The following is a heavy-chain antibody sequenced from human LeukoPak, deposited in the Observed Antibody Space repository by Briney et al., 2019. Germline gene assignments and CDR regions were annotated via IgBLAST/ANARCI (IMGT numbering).Heavy chain of an antibody. CDR3: AKDILGYCSSTSCYANYYYGMDV. J-gene: IGHJ6*02. Sequence: ASVKVSCKASGYTFTSYYMHWVRQAPGQGLEWMGIINPSGGSTSYAQKFQDRVTMTRDTSTSTVYMELSSLRSEDTAVYYCAKDILGYCSSTSCYANYYYGMDVWGQGTTVTVSS. D-gene: IGHD2-2*01. CDR2: INPSGGST. V-gene: IGHV1-46*01. CDR1: GYTFTSYY.